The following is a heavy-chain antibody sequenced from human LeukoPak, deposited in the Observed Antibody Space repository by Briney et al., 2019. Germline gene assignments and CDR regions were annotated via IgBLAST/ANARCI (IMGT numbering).Heavy chain of an antibody. CDR3: ARDGRRDGYTDFDY. Sequence: ASVKVSCKASGYTFTGYYMHWVRQAPGQGLEWMGRINPNSGGTNYAQKFQGRVTMTRDTSISTAYMELSRLRSADTAVYYCARDGRRDGYTDFDYWGQGTLVTVSS. CDR2: INPNSGGT. J-gene: IGHJ4*02. CDR1: GYTFTGYY. D-gene: IGHD5-24*01. V-gene: IGHV1-2*06.